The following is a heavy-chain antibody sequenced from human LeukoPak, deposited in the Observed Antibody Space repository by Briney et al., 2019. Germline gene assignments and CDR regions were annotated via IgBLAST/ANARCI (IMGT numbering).Heavy chain of an antibody. Sequence: SETLSLTCTVSGGSISSHYWSWIRQPPGKGLEWIGYIYYSGSTNYNPSLKSRVTISVDTSKNQFSLKLSSVTAADTAVYYCARSSRRLYYFDYWGQGTLVTASS. J-gene: IGHJ4*02. CDR3: ARSSRRLYYFDY. CDR1: GGSISSHY. CDR2: IYYSGST. V-gene: IGHV4-59*11.